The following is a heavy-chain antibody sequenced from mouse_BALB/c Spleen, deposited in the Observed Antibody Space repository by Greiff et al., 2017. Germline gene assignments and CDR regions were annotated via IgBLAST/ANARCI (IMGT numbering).Heavy chain of an antibody. CDR1: GYSITSDYA. J-gene: IGHJ3*01. Sequence: EVMLVESGPGLVKPSQSLSLTCTVTGYSITSDYAWNWIRQFPGNKLEWMGYISYSGSTSYNPSLKSRISITRDTSKNQFFLQLNSVTTEDTATYYCARGYYDYDEAPFAYWGQGTLVTVSA. CDR2: ISYSGST. V-gene: IGHV3-2*02. CDR3: ARGYYDYDEAPFAY. D-gene: IGHD2-4*01.